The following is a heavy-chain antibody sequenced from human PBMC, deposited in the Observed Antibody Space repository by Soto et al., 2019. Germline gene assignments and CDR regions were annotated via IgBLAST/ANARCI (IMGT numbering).Heavy chain of an antibody. CDR1: GYTFTSYD. D-gene: IGHD5-18*01. CDR3: ARVGYSYGYYYYGMDV. V-gene: IGHV1-8*01. J-gene: IGHJ6*02. CDR2: MNPNSGNT. Sequence: QVQLVQSGAEVKKPGASVKVSCKASGYTFTSYDINWVRQATGQGLEWMGWMNPNSGNTGYAQKFQGRVTMTRNTXIXIAYMELSSLRSEDTAVYYCARVGYSYGYYYYGMDVWGQGTTVTVSS.